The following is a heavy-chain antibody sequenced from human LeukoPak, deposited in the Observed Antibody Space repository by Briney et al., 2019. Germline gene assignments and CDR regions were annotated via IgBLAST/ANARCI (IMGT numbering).Heavy chain of an antibody. CDR1: GFTFSSYA. Sequence: GGSLRLSCAASGFTFSSYAMSWVRQAPGKGLEWVSAISGSGGSTYYADSVKGRFTISRDNSKNTLYLQMNSLRAEDTAVCYCAAPPKYQLLYYFDYWGQGTLVTVSS. V-gene: IGHV3-23*01. J-gene: IGHJ4*02. D-gene: IGHD2-2*01. CDR3: AAPPKYQLLYYFDY. CDR2: ISGSGGST.